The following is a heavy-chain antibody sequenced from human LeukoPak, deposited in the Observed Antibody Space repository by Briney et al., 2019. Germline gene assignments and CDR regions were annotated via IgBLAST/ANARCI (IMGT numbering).Heavy chain of an antibody. CDR2: IYTSGST. V-gene: IGHV4-4*07. D-gene: IGHD1-26*01. J-gene: IGHJ4*02. Sequence: SETLSLTSTVSGGSISSYYWSWIRQRAGKGLEWIGRIYTSGSTNYNPSLQSRVTMSVDTSKNQFSLKLSSVTAADTAVYYCARDGGTAVGATYFDYWGQGTLVTVSS. CDR1: GGSISSYY. CDR3: ARDGGTAVGATYFDY.